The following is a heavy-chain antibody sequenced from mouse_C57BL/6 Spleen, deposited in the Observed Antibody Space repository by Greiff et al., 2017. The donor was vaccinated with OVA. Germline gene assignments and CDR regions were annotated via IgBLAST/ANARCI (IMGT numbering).Heavy chain of an antibody. CDR2: INPNNGGT. Sequence: EVQLQQSGPELVKPGASVKISCKASGYTFTDYYMNWVKQSHGKSLEWIGDINPNNGGTSYTQKFKGKATLTVDKSSSTAYIERRSLTSEDSAVYYCARRVRRDYFDYWGQGTTLTVSS. V-gene: IGHV1-26*01. CDR3: ARRVRRDYFDY. CDR1: GYTFTDYY. J-gene: IGHJ2*01. D-gene: IGHD1-2*01.